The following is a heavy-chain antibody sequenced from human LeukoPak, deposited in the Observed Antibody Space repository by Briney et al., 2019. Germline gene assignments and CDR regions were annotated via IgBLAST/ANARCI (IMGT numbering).Heavy chain of an antibody. CDR1: GGTFSSYA. CDR3: ESPRSCTVQDAFDI. V-gene: IGHV1-69*05. D-gene: IGHD1-1*01. CDR2: IIPIFGTA. J-gene: IGHJ3*02. Sequence: SVKVSCKASGGTFSSYAISWVRQAPGQGLEWMGGIIPIFGTANYAQKFQGRVTITTDESTSTAYMELSSLRSEGTAVYYCESPRSCTVQDAFDIWGQGTMVTVSS.